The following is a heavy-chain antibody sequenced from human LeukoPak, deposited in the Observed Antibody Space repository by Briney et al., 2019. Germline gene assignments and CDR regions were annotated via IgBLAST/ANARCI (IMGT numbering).Heavy chain of an antibody. J-gene: IGHJ6*03. CDR2: IYYSGST. CDR3: AQTTRGYYYYMDV. D-gene: IGHD1-14*01. V-gene: IGHV4-39*07. CDR1: GGSISSSSYY. Sequence: SETLSLTCTVSGGSISSSSYYSGWIRQPPGKGLEWIGSIYYSGSTYYNPSLKSRVTISVDTSKNQFSLKLSSVTAADTAVYYCAQTTRGYYYYMDVWGKGTTVTVSS.